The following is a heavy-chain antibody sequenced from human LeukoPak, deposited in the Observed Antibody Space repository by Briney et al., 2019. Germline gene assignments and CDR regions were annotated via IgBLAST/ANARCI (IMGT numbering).Heavy chain of an antibody. Sequence: GGSLGLSCAAAGLSFISHGMNWVRPDPGKGLQWVSGISPSGGITYYTDSVKGRFTISRDNSKNTVSLQMNSLRAADTAVYYCARDKGTSYLSSFDYWGQGTLVTVSS. CDR2: ISPSGGIT. J-gene: IGHJ4*02. D-gene: IGHD6-6*01. CDR1: GLSFISHG. V-gene: IGHV3-23*01. CDR3: ARDKGTSYLSSFDY.